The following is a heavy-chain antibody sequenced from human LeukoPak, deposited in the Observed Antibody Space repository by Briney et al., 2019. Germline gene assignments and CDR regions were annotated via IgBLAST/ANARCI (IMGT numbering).Heavy chain of an antibody. CDR2: IYYSGST. Sequence: SETLSLTCTVSGGSISSSSYYWGWIRQPPGKGLEWIGSIYYSGSTYYNPSLKSRVTISVGTSENQFSLKLSSVTAADTAVYYCARHKYDILTGYYDWGQGTLVTVSS. V-gene: IGHV4-39*01. CDR1: GGSISSSSYY. D-gene: IGHD3-9*01. J-gene: IGHJ4*02. CDR3: ARHKYDILTGYYD.